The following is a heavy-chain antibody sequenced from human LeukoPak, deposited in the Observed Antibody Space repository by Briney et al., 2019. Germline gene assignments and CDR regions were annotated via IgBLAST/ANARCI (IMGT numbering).Heavy chain of an antibody. Sequence: SETLSLTCTVSGGSPSSGSYYWSWIRQPAGKGLEWIGRIYTSGSTNYNPSLKSRVTISVDTSKNQFSLKLSSVTAADTAVYYCARTIAAAGSRYYYYYYMDVWGKGTTVTVSS. CDR1: GGSPSSGSYY. D-gene: IGHD6-13*01. CDR3: ARTIAAAGSRYYYYYYMDV. V-gene: IGHV4-61*02. CDR2: IYTSGST. J-gene: IGHJ6*03.